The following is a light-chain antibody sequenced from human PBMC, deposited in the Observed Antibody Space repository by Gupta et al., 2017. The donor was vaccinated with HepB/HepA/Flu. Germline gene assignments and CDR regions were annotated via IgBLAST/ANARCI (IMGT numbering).Light chain of an antibody. CDR1: SDINVGSYN. V-gene: IGLV5-37*01. CDR2: YYSDSHK. Sequence: QPVLTPPPSSSASPGASARLTCTLPSDINVGSYNIYWSQQKPGSPPRYLLYYYSDSHKGQGSGVPSRFSGSKDASATTGILLISGLQAEDEDDYYWMIWPSNAVVFGGGTKLTVL. J-gene: IGLJ2*01. CDR3: MIWPSNAVV.